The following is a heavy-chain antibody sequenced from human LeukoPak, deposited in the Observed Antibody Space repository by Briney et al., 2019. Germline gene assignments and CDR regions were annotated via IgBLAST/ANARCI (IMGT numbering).Heavy chain of an antibody. Sequence: GGSLRLSCAASGFTFSSSSMNWVRQAPGKGLEFVSSISPSSSYIYYADSVKGRFTISRDDAKNSLFLQLNSLRAEDTAVYYCAREGGYCSGGSCRFFDYWGQGTLVTVSS. V-gene: IGHV3-21*06. CDR1: GFTFSSSS. J-gene: IGHJ4*02. CDR2: ISPSSSYI. D-gene: IGHD2-15*01. CDR3: AREGGYCSGGSCRFFDY.